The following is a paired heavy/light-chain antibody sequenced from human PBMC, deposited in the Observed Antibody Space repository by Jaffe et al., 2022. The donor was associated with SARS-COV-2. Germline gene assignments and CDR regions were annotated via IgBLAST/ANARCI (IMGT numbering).Heavy chain of an antibody. J-gene: IGHJ5*02. CDR1: GFIFNNYA. CDR2: ISVNGATT. D-gene: IGHD3-10*01. Sequence: EVQVVESGGGLVQPGGSPRLSCAASGFIFNNYAMSWVRQAPGKGLEWVSAISVNGATTYYLDSVKGRFTISRDNSKNTLYLQMNSLRAEDTAVYYCVRDQRGSGNYGWFDPWGQGILVTVSS. CDR3: VRDQRGSGNYGWFDP. V-gene: IGHV3-23*04.
Light chain of an antibody. J-gene: IGKJ4*01. V-gene: IGKV1-12*01. CDR2: DAS. CDR3: QQAYSFPLT. CDR1: QGFNSR. Sequence: DIQMTQSPSSVSASVGDRVTITCRASQGFNSRLAWYQQKPGRAPRLLIYDASSLQSGVPSRFSGSGSGTDFTLTISNLQPEDSGTYYCQQAYSFPLTFGGGTKMEIK.